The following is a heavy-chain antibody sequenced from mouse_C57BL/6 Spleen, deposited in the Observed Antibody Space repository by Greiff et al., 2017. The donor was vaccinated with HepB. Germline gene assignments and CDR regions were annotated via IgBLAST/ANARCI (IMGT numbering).Heavy chain of an antibody. D-gene: IGHD1-1*01. J-gene: IGHJ2*01. V-gene: IGHV5-4*01. Sequence: EVKVVESGGGLVKPGGSLKLSCAASGFTFSSYAMSWVRQTPEKRLEWVATISDGGSYTYYPDNVKGRFTISRDNAKNNLYLQMSHLKSEDTAMYYCARDGGGSSFWYFDYWGQGTTLTVSS. CDR3: ARDGGGSSFWYFDY. CDR1: GFTFSSYA. CDR2: ISDGGSYT.